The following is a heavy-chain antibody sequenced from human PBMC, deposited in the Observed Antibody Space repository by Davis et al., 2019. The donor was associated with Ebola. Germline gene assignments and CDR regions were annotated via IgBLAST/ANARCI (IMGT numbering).Heavy chain of an antibody. J-gene: IGHJ6*02. V-gene: IGHV1-18*01. CDR3: ARVFIPQDYGDSSGMDV. CDR1: GYTFTSYG. CDR2: ISAYNGNT. D-gene: IGHD4-17*01. Sequence: ASVKVSCKASGYTFTSYGISWVRQAPGQGLEWMGWISAYNGNTNYAQKLQGRVTMTTDTSTSTAYMELRSLRSDDTVVYYCARVFIPQDYGDSSGMDVWGQGTTVTVSS.